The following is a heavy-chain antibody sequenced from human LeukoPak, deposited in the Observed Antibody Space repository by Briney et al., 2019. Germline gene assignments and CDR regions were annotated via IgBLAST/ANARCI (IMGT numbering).Heavy chain of an antibody. Sequence: GGSLRLSCAASGFTFSSYGMHWVRQAPGKGLEWVAVIWYDGSNKYYADSVKGRFTISRDNSKNPLYLQMNSLRAEDTAVYYCARDSGDYDILTGYPDNWGQGTLVTVSS. J-gene: IGHJ4*02. CDR1: GFTFSSYG. D-gene: IGHD3-9*01. CDR2: IWYDGSNK. CDR3: ARDSGDYDILTGYPDN. V-gene: IGHV3-33*01.